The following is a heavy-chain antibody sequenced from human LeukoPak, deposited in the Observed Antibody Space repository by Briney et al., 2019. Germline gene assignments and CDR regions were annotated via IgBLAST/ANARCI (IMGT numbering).Heavy chain of an antibody. Sequence: GGSLRLSCAASGFTVSSNYMSWVRQAPGKGLEWVSVLYIGGSTYYADSVRGRFTISRDNSKSTLYLQMNSLRAEDTAVYYCARSTRLFPWYFDYWGQGTLVTVSS. V-gene: IGHV3-53*01. J-gene: IGHJ4*02. CDR2: LYIGGST. D-gene: IGHD3-22*01. CDR1: GFTVSSNY. CDR3: ARSTRLFPWYFDY.